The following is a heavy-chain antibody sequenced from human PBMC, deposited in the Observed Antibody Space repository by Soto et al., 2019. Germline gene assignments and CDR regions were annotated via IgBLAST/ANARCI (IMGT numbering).Heavy chain of an antibody. D-gene: IGHD1-26*01. CDR1: GGSISSSNW. CDR2: IYHSGST. Sequence: SETLSLTCAVSGGSISSSNWWSWVRQPPGKGLEWIGEIYHSGSTNYNPSLKSRVTISVDKSKNQFSLKLSSVTAADTAVYYCARDFSGSYPVYYYYGMDVWGQGSTVT. J-gene: IGHJ6*02. CDR3: ARDFSGSYPVYYYYGMDV. V-gene: IGHV4-4*02.